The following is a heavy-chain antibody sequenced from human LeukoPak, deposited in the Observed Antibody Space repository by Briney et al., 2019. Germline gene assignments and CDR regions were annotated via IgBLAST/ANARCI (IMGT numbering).Heavy chain of an antibody. CDR3: ARLAVAGTFYYYYYMDV. CDR1: GASMNNSPYY. CDR2: INHSGST. V-gene: IGHV4-39*07. D-gene: IGHD6-19*01. J-gene: IGHJ6*03. Sequence: SETLSLTCTVSGASMNNSPYYWTWIRQPPGKGLEWIGEINHSGSTNYNPSLKSRVTISVDTSKNQFSLKLSSVTAADTAVYYCARLAVAGTFYYYYYMDVWGKGTTVTISS.